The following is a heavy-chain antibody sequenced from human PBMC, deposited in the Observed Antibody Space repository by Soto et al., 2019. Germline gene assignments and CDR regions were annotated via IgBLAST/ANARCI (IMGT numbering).Heavy chain of an antibody. CDR3: VTDDGGYPSTAPH. CDR1: GITISNYP. V-gene: IGHV3-23*01. D-gene: IGHD3-22*01. J-gene: IGHJ1*01. CDR2: ISGSGDRT. Sequence: EVQLLESGGGLVQPGVSLRLSCAASGITISNYPMSWVRQAPGKGLDWVSGISGSGDRTYYADSAKGRFTISKDISKNSLSLQLDNLGVEDTAVYFCVTDDGGYPSTAPHWGQGTLVTVSS.